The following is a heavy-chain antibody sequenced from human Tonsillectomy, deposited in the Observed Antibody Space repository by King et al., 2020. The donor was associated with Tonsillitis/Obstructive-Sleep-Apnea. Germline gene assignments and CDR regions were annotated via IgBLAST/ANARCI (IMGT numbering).Heavy chain of an antibody. J-gene: IGHJ4*02. Sequence: VQLQESGPGLVKPSEPLSLTCTVSGGSISTYYWSWIRQPPGKGLEWVGYIYYSGNANYNPSLKSRVTMSVDTSKNQFSLRLSSVTAADTAVYYCARWGYICDGTGCYAATLDYWGQGALVTVSS. D-gene: IGHD2-2*01. CDR1: GGSISTYY. CDR2: IYYSGNA. CDR3: ARWGYICDGTGCYAATLDY. V-gene: IGHV4-59*01.